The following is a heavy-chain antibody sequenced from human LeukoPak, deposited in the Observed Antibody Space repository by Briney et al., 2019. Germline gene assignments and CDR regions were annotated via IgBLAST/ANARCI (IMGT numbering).Heavy chain of an antibody. CDR3: AREGVRYYDSSGYYRDY. CDR1: GYTFTSYA. Sequence: ASVKVSCKASGYTFTSYAMNWVRQAPGQGLEWMGWINTNTGNPTYAQGFTGRFVFSLDTSVSTAYLQISSLKAEDTAVYYCAREGVRYYDSSGYYRDYWGQGTLVTVSS. V-gene: IGHV7-4-1*02. J-gene: IGHJ4*02. D-gene: IGHD3-22*01. CDR2: INTNTGNP.